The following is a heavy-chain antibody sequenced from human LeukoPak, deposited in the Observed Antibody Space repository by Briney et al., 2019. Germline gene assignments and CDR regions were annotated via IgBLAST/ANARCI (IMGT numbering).Heavy chain of an antibody. CDR1: GGSISSSNW. D-gene: IGHD2-15*01. CDR3: ARVDCSGGSCYPAYYYYGMDV. Sequence: PSETLSLTCAVSGGSISSSNWWSWVRQPPGKGLEWIGEIYHSGSTNYNPSLKSRVTISVDKSKNQFSLKLSSVTAADTAVYYCARVDCSGGSCYPAYYYYGMDVWGKGTTVTVSS. CDR2: IYHSGST. V-gene: IGHV4-4*02. J-gene: IGHJ6*04.